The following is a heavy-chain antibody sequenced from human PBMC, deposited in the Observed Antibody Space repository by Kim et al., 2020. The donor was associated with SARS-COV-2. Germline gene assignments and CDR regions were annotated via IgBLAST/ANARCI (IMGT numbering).Heavy chain of an antibody. Sequence: SVKVSCKASGGTFSSYAISWVRQAPGQGLEWMGGIIPIFGTANYAQKFQGRVTITADESTSTAYMELSSLRSEDTAVYYCASVRKSSGYYGYYFDYWGQGTLVTVSS. D-gene: IGHD3-22*01. J-gene: IGHJ4*02. CDR2: IIPIFGTA. V-gene: IGHV1-69*13. CDR1: GGTFSSYA. CDR3: ASVRKSSGYYGYYFDY.